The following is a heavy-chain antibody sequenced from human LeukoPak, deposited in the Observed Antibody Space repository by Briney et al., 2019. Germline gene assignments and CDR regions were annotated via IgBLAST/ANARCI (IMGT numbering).Heavy chain of an antibody. V-gene: IGHV1-2*02. CDR1: GYTFTGYY. CDR3: ARDYELGAPGSAYEFFDY. D-gene: IGHD3-10*01. Sequence: ASVKVSCKASGYTFTGYYMHWVRQAPGQGLEWMGWINLNSGGTNYAQKFQGRVTMTRDTSISTAYMELSRLRSDDTAVYYCARDYELGAPGSAYEFFDYWGQGTLVTVSS. J-gene: IGHJ4*02. CDR2: INLNSGGT.